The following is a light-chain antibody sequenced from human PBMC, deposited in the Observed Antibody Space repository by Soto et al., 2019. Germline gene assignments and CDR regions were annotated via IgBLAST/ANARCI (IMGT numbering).Light chain of an antibody. Sequence: DIPMTQSPSTLSASVGDRVTLTCRASQSVSSWLAWYQQKPGKAPKLLIYKASILESGVPSRFSGSGFGTEFTLTISSLQPDDFATYHCQQYETYWTFGQGTKVEVK. CDR2: KAS. J-gene: IGKJ1*01. V-gene: IGKV1-5*03. CDR3: QQYETYWT. CDR1: QSVSSW.